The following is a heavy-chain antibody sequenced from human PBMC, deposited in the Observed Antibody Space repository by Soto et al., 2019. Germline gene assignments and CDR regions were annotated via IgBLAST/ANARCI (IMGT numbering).Heavy chain of an antibody. Sequence: GESLKISCKGSGYSFTSYWIGWVRQMPGKGLEWMGIIYPGDSDTRYSPSFQGQVTISADKSISTAYLQWSSLKASDTAMYYCARQTAPPIGGPAFDIWGQGTMVTVSS. D-gene: IGHD5-18*01. CDR1: GYSFTSYW. J-gene: IGHJ3*02. V-gene: IGHV5-51*01. CDR3: ARQTAPPIGGPAFDI. CDR2: IYPGDSDT.